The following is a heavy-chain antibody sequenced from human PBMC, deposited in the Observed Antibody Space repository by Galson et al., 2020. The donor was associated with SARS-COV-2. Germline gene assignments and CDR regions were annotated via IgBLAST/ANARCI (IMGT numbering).Heavy chain of an antibody. J-gene: IGHJ4*02. Sequence: SETLSLTCTVSGGSISSGGYYWSWVRQYPGKGLEWIGSIYYSGTTFYNPSLQSRVTISVDTSKNQFSLRVYSVTAADTAVYYCASLGPYCSSSSCPGNWGQGTQVTVSS. CDR1: GGSISSGGYY. CDR2: IYYSGTT. V-gene: IGHV4-31*03. D-gene: IGHD2-2*01. CDR3: ASLGPYCSSSSCPGN.